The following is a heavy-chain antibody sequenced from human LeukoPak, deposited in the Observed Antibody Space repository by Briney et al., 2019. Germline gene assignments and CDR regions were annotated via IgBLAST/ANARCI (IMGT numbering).Heavy chain of an antibody. CDR3: ARWGTMIVVRENWFDP. J-gene: IGHJ5*02. Sequence: SETLSLTCAVYGGSFSGYYWGWIRQPPGKGLEWIGSIYYSGSTYYNPSLKSRVTISVDTSKNQFSLKLSSVTAADTAVYYCARWGTMIVVRENWFDPWGQGTLVTVSS. CDR1: GGSFSGYY. V-gene: IGHV4-39*01. CDR2: IYYSGST. D-gene: IGHD3-22*01.